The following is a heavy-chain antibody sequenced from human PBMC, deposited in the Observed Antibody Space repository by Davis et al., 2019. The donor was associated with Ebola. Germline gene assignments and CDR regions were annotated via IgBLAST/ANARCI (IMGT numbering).Heavy chain of an antibody. J-gene: IGHJ4*02. V-gene: IGHV6-1*01. Sequence: MLSETLSLTCAIPGDSVSSNTAAWNWIRQSPSRGLEWLGRTYYRSKWFVDYAVSVKSRMTINSDTSKNQFSLQLSSVTPEDTAVYYCARDPPYDQGYDYWGQGILVTVSS. CDR3: ARDPPYDQGYDY. CDR1: GDSVSSNTAA. D-gene: IGHD3-22*01. CDR2: TYYRSKWFV.